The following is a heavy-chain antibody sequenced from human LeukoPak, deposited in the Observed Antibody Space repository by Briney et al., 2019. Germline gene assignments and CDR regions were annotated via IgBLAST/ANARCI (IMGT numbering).Heavy chain of an antibody. CDR2: IYTSGST. CDR1: GGSISSGSYY. V-gene: IGHV4-61*02. CDR3: ARGRQLWLQYYFDY. J-gene: IGHJ4*02. Sequence: PSETLSLTCTVSGGSISSGSYYWSWIRQPAGKGLEWIGRIYTSGSTTYNSSLKSRVTISVDTSKNQFSLKLSSVTAADTAVYYCARGRQLWLQYYFDYWGQGTLVTVSS. D-gene: IGHD5-18*01.